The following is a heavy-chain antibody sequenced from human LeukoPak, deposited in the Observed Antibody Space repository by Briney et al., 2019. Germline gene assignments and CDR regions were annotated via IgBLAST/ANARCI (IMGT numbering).Heavy chain of an antibody. CDR3: ARDGGYSYGFAN. V-gene: IGHV4-34*01. CDR1: GGSFSGYY. Sequence: SETLSLTCAVYGGSFSGYYWSWIRQPPGKGLEWIGEINHSGSTNYNPSLKSRVTISVDTSKNQFSLKLSSVTAADTAVYYCARDGGYSYGFANWGQGTLVTVSS. J-gene: IGHJ4*02. CDR2: INHSGST. D-gene: IGHD5-18*01.